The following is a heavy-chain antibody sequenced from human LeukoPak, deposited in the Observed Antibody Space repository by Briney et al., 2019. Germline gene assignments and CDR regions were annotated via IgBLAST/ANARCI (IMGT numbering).Heavy chain of an antibody. V-gene: IGHV1-69*13. Sequence: GASVKDTCKATRGTFSSYAISGVRQAPGQGLEGVGVIIPIFGTANYAQKFQGRVTITADESTSTAYMELSSLRSEDTAVYYCAREEGGIHAFDIWGQGTMVTVSS. CDR2: IIPIFGTA. CDR3: AREEGGIHAFDI. CDR1: RGTFSSYA. J-gene: IGHJ3*02.